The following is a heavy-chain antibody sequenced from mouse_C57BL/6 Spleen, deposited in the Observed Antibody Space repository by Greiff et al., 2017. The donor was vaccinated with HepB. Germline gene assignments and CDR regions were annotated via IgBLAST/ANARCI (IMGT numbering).Heavy chain of an antibody. J-gene: IGHJ1*03. CDR3: ARRGSYWYFDV. D-gene: IGHD1-1*01. CDR2: ISYDGSN. V-gene: IGHV3-6*01. CDR1: GYSITSGYY. Sequence: EVQLQESGPGLVKPSQSLSLTCSVTGYSITSGYYWNWIRQFPGNKLEWMGYISYDGSNNYNPSPKNRISITRDTSKNQFFLKLNSVTTEDTATYYCARRGSYWYFDVWGTGTTVTVSS.